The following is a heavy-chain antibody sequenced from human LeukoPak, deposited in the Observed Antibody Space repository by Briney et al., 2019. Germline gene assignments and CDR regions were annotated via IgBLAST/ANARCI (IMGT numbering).Heavy chain of an antibody. Sequence: GGSLRLSCSASGFTFSGYAMHWVRQAPGKGLEFVSAVTSDGGSTYYTDSMKGRFTISRDNSKYTLYLQMTSLRVEDTAVYYCVKSRPSGWNEYDYWGQGTLVTVSS. CDR3: VKSRPSGWNEYDY. CDR2: VTSDGGST. D-gene: IGHD6-19*01. CDR1: GFTFSGYA. J-gene: IGHJ4*02. V-gene: IGHV3-64D*09.